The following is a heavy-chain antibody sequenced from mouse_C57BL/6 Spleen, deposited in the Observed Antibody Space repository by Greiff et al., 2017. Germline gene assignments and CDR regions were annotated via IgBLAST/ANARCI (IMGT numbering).Heavy chain of an antibody. J-gene: IGHJ4*01. V-gene: IGHV5-9*01. Sequence: EVKLVESGGGLVKPGGSLKLSCAASGFTFSSYTMSWVRQTPEKRLAWVATISGGGGNTYYPDSVKGRFTISRDNAKNTLYLQMSSLRSEDTALYYCARQDYDYDGDAMDYGGQGTSVTVSS. CDR1: GFTFSSYT. CDR3: ARQDYDYDGDAMDY. CDR2: ISGGGGNT. D-gene: IGHD2-4*01.